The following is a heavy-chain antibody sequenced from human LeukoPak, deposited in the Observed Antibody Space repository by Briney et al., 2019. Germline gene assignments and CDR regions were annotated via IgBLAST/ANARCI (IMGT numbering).Heavy chain of an antibody. V-gene: IGHV3-33*06. D-gene: IGHD5-24*01. CDR2: IWYDGSNK. CDR1: GFTSSSYG. CDR3: AKDFARIGGGYNWGGYYMDV. J-gene: IGHJ6*03. Sequence: GRSLRLSXAASGFTSSSYGMHWVRQAPGKGLEWVAVIWYDGSNKYYADSVKGRFTISRDNSKNTLYLQMNSLRAEDTAVYYCAKDFARIGGGYNWGGYYMDVWGKGTTVTVSS.